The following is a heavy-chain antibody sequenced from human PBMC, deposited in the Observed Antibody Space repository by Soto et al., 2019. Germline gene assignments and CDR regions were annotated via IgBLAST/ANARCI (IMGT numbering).Heavy chain of an antibody. D-gene: IGHD3-22*01. Sequence: SEMLYLTCTVSGGSISSGDYYWSWLRQPPGKDLEWIGYIYYSGSTYYNPSLKSRVTISVDTSKNQFSLKLSSVTAADTAVYYCARMYYYDSSGYYRNGLYYYGMDVWGQGTTVNVSS. J-gene: IGHJ6*02. CDR2: IYYSGST. V-gene: IGHV4-30-4*02. CDR3: ARMYYYDSSGYYRNGLYYYGMDV. CDR1: GGSISSGDYY.